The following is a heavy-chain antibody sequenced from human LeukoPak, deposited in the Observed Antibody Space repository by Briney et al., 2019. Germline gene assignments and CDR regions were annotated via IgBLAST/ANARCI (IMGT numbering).Heavy chain of an antibody. D-gene: IGHD5-12*01. CDR1: GFTFSHYY. Sequence: GGSLRLSCAASGFTFSHYYMSWIRQAPGKGLEWVSYISDSGSTVFYADSVKGRFTISRDNAKNSLYLQMNSLRAEDTAVYYCARDETPTNGYDSYDFWGQGTLVTVSS. J-gene: IGHJ4*02. CDR2: ISDSGSTV. CDR3: ARDETPTNGYDSYDF. V-gene: IGHV3-11*04.